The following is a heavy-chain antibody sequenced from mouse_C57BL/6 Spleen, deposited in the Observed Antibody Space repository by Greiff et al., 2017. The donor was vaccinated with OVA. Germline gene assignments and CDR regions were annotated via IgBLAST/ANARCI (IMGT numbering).Heavy chain of an antibody. CDR1: GFTFSDYY. D-gene: IGHD1-1*01. V-gene: IGHV5-12*01. Sequence: EVMLVESGGGLVQPGGSLKLSCAASGFTFSDYYMYWVRQTPEKRLEWVAYISNGGGSTYSPDTVKGRFTISRDNAKNTLYLQRSRLKAEDTAMYYCARQATVGPMDYWGQGTSVTVSS. CDR3: ARQATVGPMDY. CDR2: ISNGGGST. J-gene: IGHJ4*01.